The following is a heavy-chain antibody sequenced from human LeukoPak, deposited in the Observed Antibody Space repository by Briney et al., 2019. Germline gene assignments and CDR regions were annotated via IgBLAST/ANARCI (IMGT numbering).Heavy chain of an antibody. D-gene: IGHD2-15*01. CDR3: AKELRHIVVVVAATTSSNFDY. V-gene: IGHV3-23*01. J-gene: IGHJ4*02. Sequence: GGSLRLSCAASGFTFSSYAMSWVRQAPGKGLEWVSAISGSGGSTYYADSVKGRFTISRDNSKNTLYMQMNSLRVDDTAVYYCAKELRHIVVVVAATTSSNFDYWGQGTLVTVSS. CDR1: GFTFSSYA. CDR2: ISGSGGST.